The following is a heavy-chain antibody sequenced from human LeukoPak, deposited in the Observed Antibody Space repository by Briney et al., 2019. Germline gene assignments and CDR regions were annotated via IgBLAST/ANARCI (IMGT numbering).Heavy chain of an antibody. CDR1: GFTFSSYA. J-gene: IGHJ5*02. V-gene: IGHV3-23*01. D-gene: IGHD3-10*01. Sequence: GGSLRLSCAASGFTFSSYAMSWVRQAPGKGLEWVSALSGSGDTTYYADSVKGRFTISRDNSKNTLYLQMNGLRAEDTAVYYCAKDQDSMVRGIIWMNNWFDPWGQGTLVTVFS. CDR2: LSGSGDTT. CDR3: AKDQDSMVRGIIWMNNWFDP.